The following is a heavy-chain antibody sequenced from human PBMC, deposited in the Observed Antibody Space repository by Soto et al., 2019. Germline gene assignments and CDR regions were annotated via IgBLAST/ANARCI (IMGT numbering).Heavy chain of an antibody. V-gene: IGHV4-59*01. Sequence: PSETLSLTCTVSGVSMTSYYWSWVRQPPGTGLQWIGYIYYSGSTNYNPSLKSRVTISVDTSKNQFSLKLSSVTAVDTAVYYCARVRRLGGGYVFDIWGQGTMVTVSS. CDR1: GVSMTSYY. CDR3: ARVRRLGGGYVFDI. CDR2: IYYSGST. J-gene: IGHJ3*02. D-gene: IGHD3-16*01.